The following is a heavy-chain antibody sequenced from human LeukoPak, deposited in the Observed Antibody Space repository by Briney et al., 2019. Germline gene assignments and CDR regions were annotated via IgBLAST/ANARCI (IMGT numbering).Heavy chain of an antibody. CDR3: AREDSCSGTSCYRR. V-gene: IGHV1-18*01. D-gene: IGHD2-2*01. CDR1: GYTFTNHN. CDR2: ISSYNGNT. J-gene: IGHJ4*02. Sequence: ASVKVSCKTSGYTFTNHNVVWVRQAPGQGLEWMGWISSYNGNTNYAQKSQGRVTMTTDTSTTTAYMELQSLMSDDAAVYYCAREDSCSGTSCYRRWGQGTLVTVSS.